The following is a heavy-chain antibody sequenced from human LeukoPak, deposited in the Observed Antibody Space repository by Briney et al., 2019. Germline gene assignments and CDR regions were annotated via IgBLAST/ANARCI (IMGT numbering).Heavy chain of an antibody. V-gene: IGHV1-2*04. CDR1: GYTFTGYY. Sequence: ASVKVSCKDSGYTFTGYYMHWVRQALGQGLEWMGWINPNSGGTNYAQKFQGWVTMTRDTSISTAYMELSRLRSDDTAVYYCAREILGYSGYDSGAFDIWGQGTMVTVSS. CDR2: INPNSGGT. CDR3: AREILGYSGYDSGAFDI. D-gene: IGHD5-12*01. J-gene: IGHJ3*02.